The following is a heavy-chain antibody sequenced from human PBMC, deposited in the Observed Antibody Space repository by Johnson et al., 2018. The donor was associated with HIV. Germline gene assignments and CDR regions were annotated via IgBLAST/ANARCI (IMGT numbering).Heavy chain of an antibody. J-gene: IGHJ3*02. V-gene: IGHV3-30*03. Sequence: QLVESGGGVVQPGRSLRLSCAASGFTFSTYGMHWVRQAPGKGLEWVAVITYDGSNQYYGDSVKGRFTISRDNSKNTLYLQMNSLRAEDTALYYCARAGYYYDSSGIFIPQDAFDIWGQGTMVTVSS. CDR2: ITYDGSNQ. CDR3: ARAGYYYDSSGIFIPQDAFDI. CDR1: GFTFSTYG. D-gene: IGHD3-22*01.